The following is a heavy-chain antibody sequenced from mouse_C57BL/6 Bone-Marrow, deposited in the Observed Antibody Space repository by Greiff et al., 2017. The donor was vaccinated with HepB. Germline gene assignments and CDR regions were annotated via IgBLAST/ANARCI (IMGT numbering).Heavy chain of an antibody. Sequence: EVKLVESEGGLVQPGSSMKLSCTASGFTFSDYNMAWVRQVPEKGLEWVANINYDGSSTYYPDSLKSRFIISRDNSKNILYLQMSSLKSEDTAAYYFASIRVYFCPSFAYWGQGTTLTVSS. CDR1: GFTFSDYN. D-gene: IGHD1-1*01. J-gene: IGHJ2*01. CDR2: INYDGSST. V-gene: IGHV5-16*01. CDR3: ASIRVYFCPSFAY.